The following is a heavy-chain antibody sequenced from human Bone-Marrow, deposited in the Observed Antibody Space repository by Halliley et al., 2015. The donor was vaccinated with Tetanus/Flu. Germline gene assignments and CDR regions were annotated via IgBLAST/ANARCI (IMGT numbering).Heavy chain of an antibody. Sequence: LEWMGRIDVSDSYINYNPSFQGHVTISVDKSISTAYLQWSSLEASDTAMYYCARRGRIDYYGLDVWGQGTTVTVSS. D-gene: IGHD2-15*01. V-gene: IGHV5-10-1*01. J-gene: IGHJ6*02. CDR2: IDVSDSYI. CDR3: ARRGRIDYYGLDV.